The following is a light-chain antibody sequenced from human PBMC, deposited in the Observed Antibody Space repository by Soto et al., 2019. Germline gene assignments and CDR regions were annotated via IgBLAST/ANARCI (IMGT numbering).Light chain of an antibody. J-gene: IGKJ2*01. CDR2: GAS. CDR3: QQYGSSPPYT. CDR1: QSISSSY. Sequence: EIILTQSPGILSLSPGERATLSCRVSQSISSSYIDWYQQRPGQAPRLLIFGASNRATGIPDRFSASGSKTDFTTTIIRLEPEDFAVYYCQQYGSSPPYTFGQGTKLEIK. V-gene: IGKV3-20*01.